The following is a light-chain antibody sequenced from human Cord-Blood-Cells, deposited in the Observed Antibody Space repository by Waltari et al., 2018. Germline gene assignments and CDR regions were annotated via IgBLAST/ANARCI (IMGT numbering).Light chain of an antibody. Sequence: AIQLTQSPSSLSASVGHSVTITCRASQGISSALAWYQQKPGKAPKLLIYDASSLESGVPSRFSGSGSGTDFTLTISSLQPEDFATYYGQQFNNYPHTFGQGTKLEIK. V-gene: IGKV1D-13*01. CDR2: DAS. CDR3: QQFNNYPHT. CDR1: QGISSA. J-gene: IGKJ2*01.